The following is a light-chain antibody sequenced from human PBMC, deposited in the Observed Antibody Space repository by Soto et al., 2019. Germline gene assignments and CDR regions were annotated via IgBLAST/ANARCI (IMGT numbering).Light chain of an antibody. V-gene: IGKV1-39*01. CDR2: AAS. J-gene: IGKJ1*01. CDR1: QSIGSN. CDR3: QQTHTFPWT. Sequence: DLQMTQSPSSLSASVRDRVTITCRASQSIGSNLNWYQQSPGKAPKLLVFAASSKPRGVPLGFDARGSGTDFSLTIYSLQPEDFVTYYCQQTHTFPWTFGQGTKVDIK.